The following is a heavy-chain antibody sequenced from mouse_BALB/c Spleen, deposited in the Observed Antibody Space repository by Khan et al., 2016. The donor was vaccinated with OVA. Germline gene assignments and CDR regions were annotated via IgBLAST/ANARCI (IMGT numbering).Heavy chain of an antibody. J-gene: IGHJ3*01. CDR3: ERSTYRYAFAF. D-gene: IGHD2-14*01. Sequence: EVQLQESGPSLVKPSQTLSLTCSVTGDSITSGYWTWIRKFPGNKLEYMGYMIYSGDTYYNPSLNSRISITRHTSKNQYYLQLNEVTTEDSATNYRERSTYRYAFAFWGEGTLVTVSA. CDR2: MIYSGDT. V-gene: IGHV3-8*02. CDR1: GDSITSGY.